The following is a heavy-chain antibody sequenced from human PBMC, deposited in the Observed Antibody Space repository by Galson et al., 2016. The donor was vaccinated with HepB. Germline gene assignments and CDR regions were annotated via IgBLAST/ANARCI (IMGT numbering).Heavy chain of an antibody. CDR1: GFTFSSSW. CDR2: IKQDGSDQ. V-gene: IGHV3-7*01. D-gene: IGHD3-16*02. J-gene: IGHJ5*02. Sequence: SLRLSCAASGFTFSSSWMSWVRQAPGKGLEWVANIKQDGSDQYYVDSVKGRFTISRDNAKNSLYLKMNSLRGEDTAVYYCARIMHDYVWGSYRRQGFDPWGQGTLVTVSS. CDR3: ARIMHDYVWGSYRRQGFDP.